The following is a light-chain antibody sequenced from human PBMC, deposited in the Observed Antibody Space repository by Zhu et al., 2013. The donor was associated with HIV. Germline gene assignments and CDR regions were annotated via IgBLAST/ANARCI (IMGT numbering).Light chain of an antibody. J-gene: IGKJ4*01. V-gene: IGKV1-39*01. CDR1: QSISNY. CDR3: QQSYSIPLT. CDR2: AAS. Sequence: DIQMTQSPSSLSASVGDRVTVTCRASQSISNYLNWYQQKPGKAPELLIYAASSLQSGVPLRFSGGGSGTDFTLSISSLQPEDFATYYCQQSYSIPLTFGGGTKVEIK.